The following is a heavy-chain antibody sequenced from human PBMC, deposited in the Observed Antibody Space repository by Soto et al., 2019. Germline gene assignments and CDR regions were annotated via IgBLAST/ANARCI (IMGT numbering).Heavy chain of an antibody. CDR3: AREYCSGGSCLRSYYYYGMDV. CDR1: GYTFTSYG. D-gene: IGHD2-15*01. Sequence: GASVKVSCKASGYTFTSYGISWVRQAPGQGLEWMGWISAYNGNTNYAQKLQGRVTMTTDTSTSTAYMELRSLRSDDKAVYYCAREYCSGGSCLRSYYYYGMDVWGQGTTVTVSS. V-gene: IGHV1-18*01. J-gene: IGHJ6*02. CDR2: ISAYNGNT.